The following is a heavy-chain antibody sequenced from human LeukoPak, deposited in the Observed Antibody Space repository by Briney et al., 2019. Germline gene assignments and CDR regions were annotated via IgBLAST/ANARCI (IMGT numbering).Heavy chain of an antibody. D-gene: IGHD3-22*01. Sequence: GASVKVSCKASGYAFTSYGISWVRQAPGQGLEWMGWISAYNGITNYAQKLQGRVTMTTDTSTSTAYMELRSLRSDDTAVYYCARVIGASLQDSSGYYNRNNWFDPWGQGTLVTVSS. CDR1: GYAFTSYG. CDR2: ISAYNGIT. J-gene: IGHJ5*02. V-gene: IGHV1-18*01. CDR3: ARVIGASLQDSSGYYNRNNWFDP.